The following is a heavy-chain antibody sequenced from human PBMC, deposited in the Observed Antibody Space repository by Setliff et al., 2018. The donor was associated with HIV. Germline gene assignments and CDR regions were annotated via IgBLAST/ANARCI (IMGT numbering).Heavy chain of an antibody. J-gene: IGHJ3*02. D-gene: IGHD4-17*01. CDR1: GESFSDHY. CDR2: INHSAIT. V-gene: IGHV4-34*01. Sequence: PSETLSLTCAVYGESFSDHYWTWIRQPPGKGLEWIGEINHSAITNYNPSLKSRVTISVDTSKSQFSLKLISVTAADTAVYYCARQPLSRRRGTAVTTVGAFDIWGQGTKVTVSS. CDR3: ARQPLSRRRGTAVTTVGAFDI.